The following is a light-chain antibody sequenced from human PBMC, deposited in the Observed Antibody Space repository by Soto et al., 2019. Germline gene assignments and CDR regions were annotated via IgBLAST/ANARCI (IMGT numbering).Light chain of an antibody. CDR3: QQSYSTRGT. Sequence: DIQMTQSPSSLSASVGDRVTITCRANQSISSYLNWYQQKPGKAPKLLIYAASSLQSGVPSRFSGSGSGTDFTLTISSLQPEDFATYYCQQSYSTRGTFGQGTKVEIK. V-gene: IGKV1-39*01. CDR2: AAS. CDR1: QSISSY. J-gene: IGKJ1*01.